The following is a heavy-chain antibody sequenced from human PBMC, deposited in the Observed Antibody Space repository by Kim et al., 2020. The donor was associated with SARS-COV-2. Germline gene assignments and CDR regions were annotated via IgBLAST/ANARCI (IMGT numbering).Heavy chain of an antibody. CDR2: IRSKAKSYAT. Sequence: GGSLRLSCAASGFTFSDCAMHWVRQASGKGLEWVGRIRSKAKSYATSYAASVKGRFTISRDDSKNTAYLQMNTLKTEDTAVYYCTRVPSYSSSLWDAFDIWGQGTTVTVSS. J-gene: IGHJ3*02. CDR1: GFTFSDCA. V-gene: IGHV3-73*01. CDR3: TRVPSYSSSLWDAFDI. D-gene: IGHD6-13*01.